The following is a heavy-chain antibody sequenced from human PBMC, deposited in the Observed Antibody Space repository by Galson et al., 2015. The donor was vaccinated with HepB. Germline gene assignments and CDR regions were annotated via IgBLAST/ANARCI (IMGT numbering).Heavy chain of an antibody. CDR1: GYTFTSYA. D-gene: IGHD3-10*02. V-gene: IGHV1-3*01. CDR2: INAGNGNT. CDR3: ARHVGGVSAAQTYYYYYGMDV. J-gene: IGHJ6*02. Sequence: SVKVSCKASGYTFTSYAMHWVRQAPGQRLEWMGWINAGNGNTKYSQKFQGRVTITRDTSASTAYMELSSLRSEDTAVYYCARHVGGVSAAQTYYYYYGMDVWGQGTTVTVSS.